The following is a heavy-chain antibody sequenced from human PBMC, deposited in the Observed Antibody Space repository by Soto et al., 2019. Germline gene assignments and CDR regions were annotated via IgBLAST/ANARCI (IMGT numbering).Heavy chain of an antibody. CDR3: ARDGGYCSGGSCHPDSALSY. CDR1: GFTFSSYG. Sequence: GGSLRLSCAASGFTFSSYGMHWVRQAPGKGLEWVAVIWYDGSNKYYADSVKGRFTISRDNSKNTLYLQMNSLRAEDTAVYYCARDGGYCSGGSCHPDSALSYWGQGTLVTVSS. CDR2: IWYDGSNK. V-gene: IGHV3-33*01. D-gene: IGHD2-15*01. J-gene: IGHJ4*02.